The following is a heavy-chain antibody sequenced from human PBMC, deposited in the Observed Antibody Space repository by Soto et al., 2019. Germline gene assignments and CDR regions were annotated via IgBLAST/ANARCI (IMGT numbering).Heavy chain of an antibody. CDR3: ASWGFIVATNWYFDL. CDR1: GFTFSSYL. J-gene: IGHJ2*01. V-gene: IGHV3-7*01. Sequence: EAQLVESGGGLVQPGGSLRLSCAASGFTFSSYLMSWVRQAPGKGLEWVANIKQDGNEESYVDSVKGRFTISRDNTKNSLFLQMNSLRAEDTAVYYCASWGFIVATNWYFDLWGRGTLVTVSS. CDR2: IKQDGNEE. D-gene: IGHD5-12*01.